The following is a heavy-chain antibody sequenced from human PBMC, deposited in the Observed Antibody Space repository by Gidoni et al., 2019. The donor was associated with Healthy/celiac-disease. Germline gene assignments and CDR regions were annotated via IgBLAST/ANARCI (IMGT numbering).Heavy chain of an antibody. J-gene: IGHJ4*02. Sequence: EVQLVQSGAEVKKPGESLRISCKGSGYSFTSYWISWVRQMPGKGLEWMGRIDPSDSYTNYSPSFQGHVTITADKSISTAYLQWSSLKASDTAMYYCARSGPMVQGVITTEDYWGQGTLVTVSS. V-gene: IGHV5-10-1*01. D-gene: IGHD3-10*01. CDR3: ARSGPMVQGVITTEDY. CDR2: IDPSDSYT. CDR1: GYSFTSYW.